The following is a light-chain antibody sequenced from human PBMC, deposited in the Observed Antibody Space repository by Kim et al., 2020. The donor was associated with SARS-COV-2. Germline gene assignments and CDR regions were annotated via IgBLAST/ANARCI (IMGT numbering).Light chain of an antibody. CDR3: QAWDTSAPM. CDR2: EDF. Sequence: VAPGQTANIACSGEKLVDKYVSWYQQKTGQSPVLIIYEDFKRPSGTPERISGSTSGSTATLTISGAQSVDEADYYCQAWDTSAPMFGGGTKLTVL. J-gene: IGLJ3*02. V-gene: IGLV3-1*01. CDR1: KLVDKY.